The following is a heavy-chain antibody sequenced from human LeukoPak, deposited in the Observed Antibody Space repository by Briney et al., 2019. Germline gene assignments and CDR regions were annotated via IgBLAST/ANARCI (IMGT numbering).Heavy chain of an antibody. V-gene: IGHV3-66*02. CDR2: IYSGGST. Sequence: RLSXXXXGFTVXXNYMSWVRQAPGKGLEWVSVIYSGGSTYYVDSVKGRFTISRDNSKNTLYLQMNSLRAEDTAVYYCAREVVVVAAATLSYYYGMDVWGQGTTVTVSS. CDR1: GFTVXXNY. J-gene: IGHJ6*02. CDR3: AREVVVVAAATLSYYYGMDV. D-gene: IGHD2-15*01.